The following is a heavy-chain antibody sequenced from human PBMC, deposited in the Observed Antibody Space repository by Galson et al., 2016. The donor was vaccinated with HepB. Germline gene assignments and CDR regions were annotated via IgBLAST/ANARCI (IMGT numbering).Heavy chain of an antibody. CDR3: ARDLYGAGGWANVALDI. CDR2: ISTRRTT. Sequence: SLRLSCAASGFVFSNFGLSWVRQAPGKGLEWVASISTRRTTYYSDSVQGRFTISRDNAKNTLYLQMNSLRAEDTAVYYCARDLYGAGGWANVALDIWGQGTMVIVSS. D-gene: IGHD6-19*01. CDR1: GFVFSNFG. J-gene: IGHJ3*02. V-gene: IGHV3-69-1*01.